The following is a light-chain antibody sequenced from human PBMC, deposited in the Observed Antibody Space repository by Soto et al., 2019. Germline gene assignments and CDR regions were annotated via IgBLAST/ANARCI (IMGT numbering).Light chain of an antibody. Sequence: DIQMTQSPSTLSASVGDRVTITCRASQSIDSWLAWYQQKPGQAPNLLIYKTSKLEIGVPSRFSGSGSGTESSLTSSSLQPDDVATYFWKQYKSFSLTFGGGTRVEVK. V-gene: IGKV1-5*03. CDR2: KTS. CDR3: KQYKSFSLT. J-gene: IGKJ4*01. CDR1: QSIDSW.